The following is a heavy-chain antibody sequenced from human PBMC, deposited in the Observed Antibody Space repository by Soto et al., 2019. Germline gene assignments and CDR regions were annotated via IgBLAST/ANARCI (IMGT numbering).Heavy chain of an antibody. CDR3: ARNTMIAVSWYFDL. J-gene: IGHJ2*01. V-gene: IGHV3-30-3*01. CDR2: ISYDGSNK. D-gene: IGHD3-22*01. Sequence: QVQLVESGGCVVQPGRSLRLSCAASGFTFSSYAMHWVRQAPGKGLEWVAVISYDGSNKYYADSVKGRFTISRDNSKNTLYLQMNSLRAEDTAVYYCARNTMIAVSWYFDLWGRGTLVTVSS. CDR1: GFTFSSYA.